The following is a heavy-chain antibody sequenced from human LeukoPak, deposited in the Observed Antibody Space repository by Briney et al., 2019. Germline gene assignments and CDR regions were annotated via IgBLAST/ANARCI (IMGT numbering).Heavy chain of an antibody. CDR1: GLPFTNNA. J-gene: IGHJ4*02. CDR2: ISGSGAT. CDR3: ATLYHDHGAY. Sequence: GGSLRLSCAASGLPFTNNARSWVRQAPGKGLEWVTAISGSGATYYADSVKGRLAISRDKSKNTLYLQMNSLRAEDTALYYCATLYHDHGAYWGQGTLVTVSS. D-gene: IGHD4-17*01. V-gene: IGHV3-23*01.